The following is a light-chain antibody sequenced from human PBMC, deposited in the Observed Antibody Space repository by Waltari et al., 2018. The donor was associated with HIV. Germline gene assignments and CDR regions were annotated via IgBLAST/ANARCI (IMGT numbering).Light chain of an antibody. CDR3: QQYGSAPRT. CDR1: QSVSSSY. V-gene: IGKV3-20*01. CDR2: GAS. J-gene: IGKJ1*01. Sequence: EIVLTQSPGTLSLSPGERATLSCRASQSVSSSYLAWYQQKPGQSPRLLIYGASSRATGIPDRFSGSVSGTDFTLTISRLEPEDFAVCHCQQYGSAPRTFGQGTKVEIK.